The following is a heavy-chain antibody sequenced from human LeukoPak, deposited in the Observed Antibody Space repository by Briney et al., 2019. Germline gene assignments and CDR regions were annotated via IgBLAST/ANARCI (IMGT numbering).Heavy chain of an antibody. V-gene: IGHV7-4-1*02. CDR1: GYTFTSYD. D-gene: IGHD3-10*01. J-gene: IGHJ5*02. CDR2: INTNTGNP. Sequence: ASVKVSCKASGYTFTSYDINWVRQATGQGLEWMGWINTNTGNPTYTQGFTGRFVFSLDTSVSTAYLQISSLKAEDTAVYYCARSRRYYGPQNNYFDPWGQGTLVTVSS. CDR3: ARSRRYYGPQNNYFDP.